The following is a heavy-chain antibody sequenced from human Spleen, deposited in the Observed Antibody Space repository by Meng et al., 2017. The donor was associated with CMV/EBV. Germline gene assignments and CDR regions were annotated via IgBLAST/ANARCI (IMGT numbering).Heavy chain of an antibody. Sequence: SETLSLTCAVSGGSISSSYWWSWVRQPPGKGLEWIGEIFHSGSTNYNPSLKRRVTISVDKSKNQFSLKLSSLTAADTAVYYCARRGRGAAASLGVFYYYYAMDVWGQGTTVTVSS. CDR2: IFHSGST. J-gene: IGHJ6*02. CDR3: ARRGRGAAASLGVFYYYYAMDV. V-gene: IGHV4-4*02. CDR1: GGSISSSYW. D-gene: IGHD6-13*01.